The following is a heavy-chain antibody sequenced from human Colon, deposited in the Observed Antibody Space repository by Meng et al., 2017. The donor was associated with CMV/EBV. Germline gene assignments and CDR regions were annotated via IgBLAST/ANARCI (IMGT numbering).Heavy chain of an antibody. CDR3: ARGRRDIGFDS. J-gene: IGHJ4*02. D-gene: IGHD2-15*01. CDR1: GFSISDYY. V-gene: IGHV3-11*01. Sequence: QVHLVESGGGSVKPGGSLRLSCAASGFSISDYYVSWIRQAPGKGREWISYIGGGAGVTYYADSLEGRFTISRDNARQSLYLQMATLRVEDTAIYYCARGRRDIGFDSWGQGILVTVSS. CDR2: IGGGAGVT.